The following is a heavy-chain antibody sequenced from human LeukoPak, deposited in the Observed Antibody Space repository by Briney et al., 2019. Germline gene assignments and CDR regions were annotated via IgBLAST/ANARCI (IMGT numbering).Heavy chain of an antibody. CDR1: GFTFSSYW. V-gene: IGHV3-7*03. J-gene: IGHJ4*02. CDR3: ARRYFDY. CDR2: IKQDGSEK. Sequence: GGSLRLSCAASGFTFSSYWMQWVRQAPGKGLEWVANIKQDGSEKYYADSVKGRFIISRDNAKNALYLQMSSLRAEDTAIYYCARRYFDYWGQGTLVTVSS.